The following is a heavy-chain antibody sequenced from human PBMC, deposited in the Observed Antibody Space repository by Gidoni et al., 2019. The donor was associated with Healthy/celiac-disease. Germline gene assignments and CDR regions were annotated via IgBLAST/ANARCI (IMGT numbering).Heavy chain of an antibody. CDR1: GYSFTSSW. Sequence: VQLVQSGAEVKKLGASLKISCTGSGYSFTSSWIGCVRHVPGKGLEWMGLSYPGDSDTRYSPSVQGQVTISADKSISTAYLQWSSLKASDTGMYYCARHNREGVTIFGVVSPGPHDAFDIWGQGTMVTVSA. D-gene: IGHD3-3*01. CDR3: ARHNREGVTIFGVVSPGPHDAFDI. J-gene: IGHJ3*02. CDR2: SYPGDSDT. V-gene: IGHV5-51*01.